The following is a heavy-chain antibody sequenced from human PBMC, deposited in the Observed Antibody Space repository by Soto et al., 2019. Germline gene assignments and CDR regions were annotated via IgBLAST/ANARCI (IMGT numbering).Heavy chain of an antibody. Sequence: PGGSLRLSCASSGFTLSDYSMHWVRQAAGKGLEYVSAISYNGDSTYYANSLKSRLTITKDTSKNQVVLTMTNMDPVDTATYYCAHYYYGSFDIWGQGTMVTVSS. D-gene: IGHD3-10*01. J-gene: IGHJ3*02. CDR2: ISYNGDST. V-gene: IGHV3-64*01. CDR1: GFTLSDYS. CDR3: AHYYYGSFDI.